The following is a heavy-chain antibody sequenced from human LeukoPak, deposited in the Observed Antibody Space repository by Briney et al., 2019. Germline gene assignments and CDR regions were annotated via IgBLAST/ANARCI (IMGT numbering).Heavy chain of an antibody. D-gene: IGHD3-10*01. CDR2: IIPIFGTA. CDR1: GGTFGSYA. V-gene: IGHV1-69*05. J-gene: IGHJ6*03. CDR3: ARSGLLWFGELFGARVEDYYYYMDV. Sequence: ASVKVSCKASGGTFGSYAISWVRQAPGQGLEWMGRIIPIFGTANYAQKFQGRVTITTDESTSTAYMELSSLRSEDTAVYYCARSGLLWFGELFGARVEDYYYYMDVWGKGTTVTVSS.